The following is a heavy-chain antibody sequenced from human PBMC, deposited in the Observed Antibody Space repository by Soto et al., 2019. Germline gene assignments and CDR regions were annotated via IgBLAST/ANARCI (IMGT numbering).Heavy chain of an antibody. CDR1: GGSISSGGYS. CDR3: ARRYCSSTSCYNWFDP. CDR2: IYHSGST. J-gene: IGHJ5*02. D-gene: IGHD2-2*01. V-gene: IGHV4-30-2*01. Sequence: SETLSLTCAVSGGSISSGGYSWSWIRQPPGKGLEWIGYIYHSGSTYYNPSLKSRVTISVDTSKNQFSLKLSSVTAADTAVYYCARRYCSSTSCYNWFDPWGQGTLVTVSS.